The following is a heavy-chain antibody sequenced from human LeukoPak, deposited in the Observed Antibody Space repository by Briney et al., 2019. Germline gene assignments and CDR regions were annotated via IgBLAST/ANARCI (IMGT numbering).Heavy chain of an antibody. D-gene: IGHD3-10*01. J-gene: IGHJ4*02. CDR2: IIPIFGTA. Sequence: SVTVSCKASGGTFSSYAISWVRQAPGQGLEWMGGIIPIFGTANYAQKFQGRVTITADESTSTAYMELSSLRSEDTAVYYCASSGGSGSYLSAGYFDYWGQGTLVTVSS. V-gene: IGHV1-69*01. CDR3: ASSGGSGSYLSAGYFDY. CDR1: GGTFSSYA.